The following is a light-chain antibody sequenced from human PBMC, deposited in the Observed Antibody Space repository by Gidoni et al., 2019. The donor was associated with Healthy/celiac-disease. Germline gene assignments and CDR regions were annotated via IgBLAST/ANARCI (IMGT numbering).Light chain of an antibody. V-gene: IGKV3-20*01. J-gene: IGKJ2*01. CDR1: QSVSSSD. CDR3: QQYGSSPGT. Sequence: EIVLTQSPGTLSLSPGERATLSCRASQSVSSSDVAWYQQKPGQAPRLLIYGASSRATGIPDRFSGSGSGTDFTLTISRLEPEAFAVYYCQQYGSSPGTFGQGTKLEIK. CDR2: GAS.